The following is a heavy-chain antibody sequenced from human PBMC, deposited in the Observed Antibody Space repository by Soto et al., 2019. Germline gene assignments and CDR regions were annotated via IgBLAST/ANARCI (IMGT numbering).Heavy chain of an antibody. CDR1: GFTVSSNS. Sequence: EVPLVESGGGLIQPGGSLRLSCAASGFTVSSNSMSWVRQAPGKGLEWVSVIYSGGSTYYADSVKGRFTISRDNSKKRLYRQMSGVRAEGTAVYYCAVLNSLDYWGQGTLVTVSS. V-gene: IGHV3-53*01. CDR2: IYSGGST. D-gene: IGHD1-1*01. J-gene: IGHJ4*02. CDR3: AVLNSLDY.